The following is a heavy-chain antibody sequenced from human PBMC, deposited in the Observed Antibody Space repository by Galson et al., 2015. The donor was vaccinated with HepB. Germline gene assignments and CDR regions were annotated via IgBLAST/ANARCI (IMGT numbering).Heavy chain of an antibody. V-gene: IGHV3-23*01. D-gene: IGHD1-26*01. CDR3: AKDRGSYRLFDY. Sequence: SLRLSCAASGFTFSSYAMNWVRQAPGKGLEWVSAISGSGGSTYYVDSVKGRFTIYTDNSNNTVYLQMNSLRAEETAVYNCAKDRGSYRLFDYWGQGTLVTVSS. J-gene: IGHJ4*02. CDR2: ISGSGGST. CDR1: GFTFSSYA.